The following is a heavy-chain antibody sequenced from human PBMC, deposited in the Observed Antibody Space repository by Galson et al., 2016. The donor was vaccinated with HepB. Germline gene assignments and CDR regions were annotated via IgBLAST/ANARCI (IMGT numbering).Heavy chain of an antibody. V-gene: IGHV3-23*01. CDR2: ISNSGDRT. Sequence: SLRLSCAASGFVFSAYAMTWVRQAPGKGLEWLAHISNSGDRTYYADSVKGRFTISRDNSQNTVFPQMNGLRAEDTATYYCVIDAPYGYRFTYLDPWGQGTLVSVSS. CDR1: GFVFSAYA. D-gene: IGHD5-12*01. CDR3: VIDAPYGYRFTYLDP. J-gene: IGHJ5*02.